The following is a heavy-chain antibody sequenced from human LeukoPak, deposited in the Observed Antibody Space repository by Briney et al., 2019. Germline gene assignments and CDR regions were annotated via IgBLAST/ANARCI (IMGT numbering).Heavy chain of an antibody. D-gene: IGHD1-26*01. CDR1: GGSISSYY. CDR3: ARVIVKRGYFDY. J-gene: IGHJ4*02. CDR2: IYYSGST. V-gene: IGHV4-59*08. Sequence: SETLSLTCTVSGGSISSYYWSWIRQPPGKGLEWIGYIYYSGSTNYNPSLKSRVTISVDTSKNQFSLKLSSVTAADTAVYYCARVIVKRGYFDYWGQGTLVTVSS.